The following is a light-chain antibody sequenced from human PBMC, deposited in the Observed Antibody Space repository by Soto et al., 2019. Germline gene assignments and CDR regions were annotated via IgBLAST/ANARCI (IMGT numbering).Light chain of an antibody. CDR3: QEYDGAPIT. CDR1: QSVSSSY. J-gene: IGKJ5*01. CDR2: GAS. Sequence: EIVLTQSPGTLSLSPGERATLSCRASQSVSSSYLAWYQQKPGQAPRLLIYGASSRATGIPDRFSGSGSGTDFTLTINRLEPEDFAVYYCQEYDGAPITFGLGTRLEIK. V-gene: IGKV3-20*01.